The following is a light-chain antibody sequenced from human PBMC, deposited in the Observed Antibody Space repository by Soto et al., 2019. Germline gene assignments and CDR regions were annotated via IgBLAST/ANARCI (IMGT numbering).Light chain of an antibody. J-gene: IGLJ1*01. Sequence: QSVLTQPASVSGSPGQSITISCTGTSSDVGNYKYVSWYQQHPGKAPKLMIYEVSNRPSGVSNRFSGSKSGNTASLTISGLQAEDETDYYCVSWDDSLSGLVFGTGTKVTVL. CDR1: SSDVGNYKY. CDR3: VSWDDSLSGLV. V-gene: IGLV2-14*01. CDR2: EVS.